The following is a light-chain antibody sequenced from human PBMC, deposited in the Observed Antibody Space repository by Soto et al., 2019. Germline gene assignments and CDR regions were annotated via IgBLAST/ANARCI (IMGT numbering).Light chain of an antibody. CDR2: EVN. J-gene: IGLJ2*01. V-gene: IGLV2-8*01. Sequence: QSVLTQPPSASGSPGQSVTVSCTGTSSDVGGYNYVSWYQQHPGKVPKLMIYEVNKRPSGVPDRFSGSKSGNTASLTVSGLQAEDEADYYCSSYSNINTLLFGGGTKVTVL. CDR3: SSYSNINTLL. CDR1: SSDVGGYNY.